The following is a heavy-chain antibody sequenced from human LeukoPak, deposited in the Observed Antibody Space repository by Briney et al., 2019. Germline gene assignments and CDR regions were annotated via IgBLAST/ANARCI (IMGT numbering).Heavy chain of an antibody. D-gene: IGHD3-22*01. CDR3: ARGYYYDSSAKFMDY. Sequence: GGSPRLSCAASGFTFSSYGMHWVRQAPGKGLEWVAVIWYDGSNKYYADSVKGRFTISRDNSKNTLYLQMNSLRAEDTAVYYCARGYYYDSSAKFMDYWGQGTLVTVSS. J-gene: IGHJ4*02. V-gene: IGHV3-33*01. CDR2: IWYDGSNK. CDR1: GFTFSSYG.